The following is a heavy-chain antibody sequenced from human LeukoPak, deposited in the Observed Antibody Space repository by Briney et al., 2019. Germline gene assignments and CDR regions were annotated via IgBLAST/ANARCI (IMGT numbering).Heavy chain of an antibody. CDR2: IHYSGST. J-gene: IGHJ4*02. D-gene: IGHD3-16*01. V-gene: IGHV4-31*03. Sequence: PSQTLSLTCTVSGGSISSGVYYWSWIRQHPGKGLEWIGYIHYSGSTYYNPSLKSRVTISVDTSNNQFSLKLTSVTAADTAVYYCAGDRGGGVFDHWGQGTLVTVSS. CDR3: AGDRGGGVFDH. CDR1: GGSISSGVYY.